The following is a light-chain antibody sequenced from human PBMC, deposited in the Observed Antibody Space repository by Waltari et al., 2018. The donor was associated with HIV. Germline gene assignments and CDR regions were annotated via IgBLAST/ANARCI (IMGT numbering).Light chain of an antibody. CDR3: NSWDTNPEGVV. CDR2: GKN. CDR1: SLRNYY. Sequence: SELTQDPAVSVALGQTVRIPCQGDSLRNYYATWYPQKPGQAPVLVIYGKNNRPSGSPDRFSGSSSGNTASLTITATQADDEADYYCNSWDTNPEGVVFGGGTKLTVL. J-gene: IGLJ3*02. V-gene: IGLV3-19*01.